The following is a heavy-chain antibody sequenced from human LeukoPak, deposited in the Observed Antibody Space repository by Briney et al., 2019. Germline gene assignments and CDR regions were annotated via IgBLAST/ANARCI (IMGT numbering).Heavy chain of an antibody. CDR2: IYYSGST. V-gene: IGHV4-59*01. J-gene: IGHJ4*02. D-gene: IGHD3-9*01. CDR3: ATGMRYFDWSMPCFDY. CDR1: GGSISSYY. Sequence: SETLSLTCTVSGGSISSYYWSWIRQPPGKGLEWIGYIYYSGSTNYNPSLKSRVTISVDTSKNQFSLKLSSVTAADTAVYYCATGMRYFDWSMPCFDYWGQGTLVTVSS.